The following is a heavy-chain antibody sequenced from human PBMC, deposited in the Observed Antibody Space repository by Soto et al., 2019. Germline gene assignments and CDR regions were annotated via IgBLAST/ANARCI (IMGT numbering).Heavy chain of an antibody. J-gene: IGHJ6*02. Sequence: SETLSLTCTVSGGSISSYYWSWIRQPPGKGLEWIGYIYYSGSTNYNPSLKSRVTISVDTSKNQFSLKLSSVTAADTAVYYCARRQRYYGMDVWGQGTTVTVSS. V-gene: IGHV4-59*01. CDR3: ARRQRYYGMDV. CDR1: GGSISSYY. CDR2: IYYSGST. D-gene: IGHD6-25*01.